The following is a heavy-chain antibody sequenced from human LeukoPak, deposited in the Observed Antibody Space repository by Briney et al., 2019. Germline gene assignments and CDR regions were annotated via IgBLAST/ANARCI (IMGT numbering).Heavy chain of an antibody. CDR2: ISYDGSNK. CDR3: AKLMSPGGKLLWFGEVEYGMDV. D-gene: IGHD3-10*01. V-gene: IGHV3-30*18. J-gene: IGHJ6*04. Sequence: PGGSLRLSCAASGFTFSSYGTHWVRQAPGKGLEWVAVISYDGSNKYYADSVKGRFTISRDNSKNTLYLQMNSLRAEDTAVYYCAKLMSPGGKLLWFGEVEYGMDVWGKGTTVTVSS. CDR1: GFTFSSYG.